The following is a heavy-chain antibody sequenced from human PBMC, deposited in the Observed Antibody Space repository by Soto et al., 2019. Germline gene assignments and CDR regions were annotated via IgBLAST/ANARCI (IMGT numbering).Heavy chain of an antibody. J-gene: IGHJ4*02. CDR2: IYPGDSDT. CDR1: GYRFNDYW. D-gene: IGHD1-26*01. Sequence: GESLKISCKGSGYRFNDYWIGWVRQMPGKGLEWMGIIYPGDSDTRYSPSFQGQVTISADRSISTAYLQWSSLKASDTAMYYCARGGIVGSTKRYFDYWGQGTLVTVS. CDR3: ARGGIVGSTKRYFDY. V-gene: IGHV5-51*01.